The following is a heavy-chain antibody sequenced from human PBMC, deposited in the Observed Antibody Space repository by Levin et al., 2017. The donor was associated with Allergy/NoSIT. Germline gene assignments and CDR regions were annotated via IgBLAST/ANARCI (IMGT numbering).Heavy chain of an antibody. J-gene: IGHJ4*02. D-gene: IGHD3-10*01. V-gene: IGHV3-11*01. CDR2: SSSGGDTI. Sequence: PGGSLRLSCAASGFTFTDFYMSWIRQAPGKGLEWVSYSSSGGDTIYYADSVKGRFTISRDNAKRSLYLQMNSLRVEDTAVYYCVRVRNYYGDYWGQGTLVTVSS. CDR1: GFTFTDFY. CDR3: VRVRNYYGDY.